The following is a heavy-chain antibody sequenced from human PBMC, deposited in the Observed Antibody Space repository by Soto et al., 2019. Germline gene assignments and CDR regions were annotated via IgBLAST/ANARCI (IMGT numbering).Heavy chain of an antibody. V-gene: IGHV4-34*01. Sequence: SETLSPTCAVYGGSFSGYYWSWIRQPPGKGLEWIGEINHSGSTNYNPSLKCRVTISVDTSKNQFSLKLSSVTAADTAVYYCARGSHLAITMVRGVREARFDYWGQGTLVTVSS. D-gene: IGHD3-10*01. CDR3: ARGSHLAITMVRGVREARFDY. J-gene: IGHJ4*02. CDR1: GGSFSGYY. CDR2: INHSGST.